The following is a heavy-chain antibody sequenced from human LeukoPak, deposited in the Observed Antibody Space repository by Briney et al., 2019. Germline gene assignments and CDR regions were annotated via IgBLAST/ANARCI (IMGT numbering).Heavy chain of an antibody. CDR3: ARRVDIVATTYFDY. V-gene: IGHV4-39*01. CDR2: IYYSGST. D-gene: IGHD5-12*01. CDR1: GGSISSSSYY. Sequence: PSETLSLTCTVSGGSISSSSYYWGWIRQPPGKGLEWIGSIYYSGSTYYNPSLKSRVTISVDTSKNQFSLKLSSVTAADTAVYYCARRVDIVATTYFDYWGQGTLVTVSP. J-gene: IGHJ4*02.